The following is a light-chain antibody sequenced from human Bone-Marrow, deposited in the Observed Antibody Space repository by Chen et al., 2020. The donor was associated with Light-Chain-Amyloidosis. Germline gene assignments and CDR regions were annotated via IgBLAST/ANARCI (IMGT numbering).Light chain of an antibody. CDR1: SGSIANNY. CDR2: EDD. J-gene: IGLJ3*02. Sequence: NFMLTQPHSVSESPVKTVFISRTRSSGSIANNYVQWYQQRPGSSPTTVIYEDDQRPSGVPSRFSGAIDRSSNSASLTISGLKTEDEADYYCQSYQGSSQGVFGGGTKLTVL. CDR3: QSYQGSSQGV. V-gene: IGLV6-57*01.